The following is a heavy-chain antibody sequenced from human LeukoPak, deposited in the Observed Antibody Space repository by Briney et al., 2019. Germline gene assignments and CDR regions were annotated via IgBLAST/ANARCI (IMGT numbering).Heavy chain of an antibody. CDR3: ARVGVDCSSTSCPGGPSPDYYYYYYMDV. J-gene: IGHJ6*03. V-gene: IGHV4-61*02. Sequence: SETLSLTCTVSGGSISSGSHYWSWIRQPAGKGLEWIGRIYTSGSTNYNPSLKSRVTISVDTSKNQFSLKLSSVTAADTAVYYCARVGVDCSSTSCPGGPSPDYYYYYYMDVWGKGTTVTVSS. CDR2: IYTSGST. CDR1: GGSISSGSHY. D-gene: IGHD2-2*01.